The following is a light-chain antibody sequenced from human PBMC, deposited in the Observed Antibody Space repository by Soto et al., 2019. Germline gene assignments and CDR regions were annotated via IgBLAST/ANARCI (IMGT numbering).Light chain of an antibody. CDR2: DAS. CDR1: QSVSSY. CDR3: QQRSNWPST. J-gene: IGKJ4*01. V-gene: IGKV3-11*01. Sequence: EIVLTQSPATLSLSPGERATLSCRASQSVSSYLAWYQQKPGQAPRLLIYDASHRATGIPSRFSGSVSGTDFALTISSLEPEDFAVYYCQQRSNWPSTFGGGTKVEIK.